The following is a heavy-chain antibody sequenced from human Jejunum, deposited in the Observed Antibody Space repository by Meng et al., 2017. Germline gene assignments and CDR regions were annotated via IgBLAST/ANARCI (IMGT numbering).Heavy chain of an antibody. CDR2: IYWDNDK. V-gene: IGHV2-5*02. CDR3: AHRLAYSNNYNVGWFDP. J-gene: IGHJ5*02. CDR1: GFSLTTSGVG. D-gene: IGHD6-13*01. Sequence: QITLKEAGPTLVKTTQPLTLTCTFSGFSLTTSGVGVGWIRQPPGKALECLALIYWDNDKRYNPSLKNRLSITKDTSKNQVVLTMTNMDPVDTATYYCAHRLAYSNNYNVGWFDPWGQGTLVTVSS.